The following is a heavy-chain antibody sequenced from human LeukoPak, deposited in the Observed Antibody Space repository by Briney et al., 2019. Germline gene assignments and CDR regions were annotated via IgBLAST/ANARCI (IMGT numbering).Heavy chain of an antibody. V-gene: IGHV3-23*01. J-gene: IGHJ4*02. Sequence: GGSLRLSCAASGFTSGIYAVSWVRQAPGKGLEWVSAFSGGGDSYYADSVKGRFTISRDNSKNTVYLQMNSPRAEDTAVYYCANEIRPNDYWGQGTLVTVSS. CDR1: GFTSGIYA. D-gene: IGHD4-17*01. CDR3: ANEIRPNDY. CDR2: FSGGGDS.